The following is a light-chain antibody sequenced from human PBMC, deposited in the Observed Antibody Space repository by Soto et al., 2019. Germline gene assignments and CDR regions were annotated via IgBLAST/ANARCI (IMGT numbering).Light chain of an antibody. Sequence: QSALTQPASASGSPGQSFTISCTGTSSDVGGYNYVSWYQQHPGKAPKLMIFEVNKRPSGVPDRCSGSKFGTTASLTVSRPQAEDEDDYYCNSCTGSIYVFGSGTKVTVL. J-gene: IGLJ1*01. CDR3: NSCTGSIYV. V-gene: IGLV2-8*01. CDR1: SSDVGGYNY. CDR2: EVN.